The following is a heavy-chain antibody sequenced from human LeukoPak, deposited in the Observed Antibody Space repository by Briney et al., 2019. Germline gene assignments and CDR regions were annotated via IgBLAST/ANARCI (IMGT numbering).Heavy chain of an antibody. V-gene: IGHV3-7*01. CDR3: AKDGDSSSGHCDY. J-gene: IGHJ4*02. Sequence: GGSLRLSCAASGFSFGSYWMSWVRQAPGKGLEWVANIRQDGSEKYYVDSVKGRFTISRDNAKNSLYLQMNSLRAEDTAVYYCAKDGDSSSGHCDYWGQGTLVTVSS. D-gene: IGHD6-19*01. CDR2: IRQDGSEK. CDR1: GFSFGSYW.